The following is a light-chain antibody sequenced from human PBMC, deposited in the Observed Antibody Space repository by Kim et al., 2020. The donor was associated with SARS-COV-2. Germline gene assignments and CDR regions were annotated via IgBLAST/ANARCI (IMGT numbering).Light chain of an antibody. V-gene: IGKV1-6*01. CDR2: AAS. J-gene: IGKJ1*01. CDR1: RGVRRN. Sequence: ASVGGSITISWRRNRGVRRNLGWYQQKPGKAPKLLISAASTVHSGVPSRFSGSGSGTDFALTISSMQPEDSAIYYCLQHSNHPWTFGQGTKVDIK. CDR3: LQHSNHPWT.